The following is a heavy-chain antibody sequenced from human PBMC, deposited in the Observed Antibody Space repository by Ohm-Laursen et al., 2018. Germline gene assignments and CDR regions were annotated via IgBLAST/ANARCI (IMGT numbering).Heavy chain of an antibody. CDR3: ARVGSSSWYADY. CDR2: IWYDGSNK. Sequence: SLRLSCTASGFTFSSYGMHWVRQAPGKGLGWVAVIWYDGSNKYYADSVKGRFTISRDNSKNTLYLQMNSLRAEDTAVYYCARVGSSSWYADYWGQGTLVTVSS. CDR1: GFTFSSYG. J-gene: IGHJ4*02. D-gene: IGHD6-13*01. V-gene: IGHV3-33*01.